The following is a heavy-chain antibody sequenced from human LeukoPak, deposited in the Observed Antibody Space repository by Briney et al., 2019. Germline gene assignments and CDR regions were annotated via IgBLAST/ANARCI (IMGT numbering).Heavy chain of an antibody. J-gene: IGHJ3*02. CDR1: GYTFTIYY. Sequence: ASVKVSCKASGYTFTIYYMHWVRQAPGQGLEWMGIINPSGGSTTYAQKFQGRVTMTRNTSTSTVYVDLSSLRSEDTAVYYCARQKVEWELLPWSAFDIWGQGTMVTVS. D-gene: IGHD1-26*01. CDR2: INPSGGST. CDR3: ARQKVEWELLPWSAFDI. V-gene: IGHV1-46*01.